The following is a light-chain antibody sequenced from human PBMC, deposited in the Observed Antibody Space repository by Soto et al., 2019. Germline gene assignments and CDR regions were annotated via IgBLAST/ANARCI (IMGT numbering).Light chain of an antibody. J-gene: IGKJ1*01. V-gene: IGKV3-20*01. CDR2: GAS. Sequence: EIVLTQSPGTLSLSPGERATLSCRASQSVSSSYLAWYQQKPGQAPRLLIYGASSRATGIPDRFSGSGSGTDFTLTISRXEPEDFAVYYCQQYGSSHWTFGQGTKVDIK. CDR1: QSVSSSY. CDR3: QQYGSSHWT.